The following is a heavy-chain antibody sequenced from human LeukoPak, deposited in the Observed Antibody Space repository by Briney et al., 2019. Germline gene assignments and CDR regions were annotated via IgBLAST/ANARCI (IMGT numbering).Heavy chain of an antibody. Sequence: PSETLSLTCTVSGGSISSSSYYWGWIRQPPGKGLEWIGNIYYSGSTYYNPSLKSRVTISVDTSKNQFSLKLSSVTAADTAVYYCARRGYSYDYFDYWGQGTLVTVSS. CDR3: ARRGYSYDYFDY. D-gene: IGHD5-18*01. CDR2: IYYSGST. CDR1: GGSISSSSYY. J-gene: IGHJ4*02. V-gene: IGHV4-39*01.